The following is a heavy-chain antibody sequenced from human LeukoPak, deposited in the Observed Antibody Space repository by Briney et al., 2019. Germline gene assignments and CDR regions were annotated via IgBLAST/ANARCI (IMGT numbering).Heavy chain of an antibody. J-gene: IGHJ4*02. CDR1: GFTFSSYS. Sequence: GGSLRLSCAASGFTFSSYSMNWVRQAPGKGLEWVSSISSSSSYIYYADSVKGRFTISRDNAKNSLYLQMNSLRAEDTAVYYCARDNVDTAMVTNDYWGQGTLVTVSS. CDR2: ISSSSSYI. CDR3: ARDNVDTAMVTNDY. D-gene: IGHD5-18*01. V-gene: IGHV3-21*01.